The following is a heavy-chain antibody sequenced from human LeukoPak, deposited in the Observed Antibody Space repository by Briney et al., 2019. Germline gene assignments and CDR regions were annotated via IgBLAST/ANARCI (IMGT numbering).Heavy chain of an antibody. V-gene: IGHV3-23*01. CDR2: ISSSGDNT. Sequence: GESLRLSCAASGFTFSSYAMSWVRQAPGKGLEWVSGISSSGDNTYYADSVKGRFPISRDNSKNTLYLQMNNLRAEDTAIYYSAKDQKWGQWLETYFDYWGQGTLVTVSS. J-gene: IGHJ4*02. D-gene: IGHD6-19*01. CDR1: GFTFSSYA. CDR3: AKDQKWGQWLETYFDY.